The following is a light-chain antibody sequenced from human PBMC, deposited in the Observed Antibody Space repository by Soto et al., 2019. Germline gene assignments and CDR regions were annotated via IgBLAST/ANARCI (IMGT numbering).Light chain of an antibody. J-gene: IGKJ1*01. V-gene: IGKV3-20*01. CDR2: SAT. Sequence: EIVLTQSPGTLSLSPGERATFSCRASQTVSQDYLARFQHKPGQAPRPLMFSATSRAAGIPDRSSGSGSGTDFTLTISRLDPDDFAVSFCQQYGSSPQTFGQGTRVEIK. CDR1: QTVSQDY. CDR3: QQYGSSPQT.